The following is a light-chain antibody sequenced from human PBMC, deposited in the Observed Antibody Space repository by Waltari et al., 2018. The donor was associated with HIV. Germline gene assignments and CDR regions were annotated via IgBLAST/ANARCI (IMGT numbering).Light chain of an antibody. CDR3: SSYTSSSTPYI. J-gene: IGLJ1*01. CDR2: DVN. Sequence: QSALTQPASVSGSPGQSITISCTGTSSDVGGYNYVSWYQQHPGKAPKLMIYDVNERPSGVSNRFSGSKSGNTASLTISGLQAEDEADYYCSSYTSSSTPYIFGTGTKVTVL. V-gene: IGLV2-14*03. CDR1: SSDVGGYNY.